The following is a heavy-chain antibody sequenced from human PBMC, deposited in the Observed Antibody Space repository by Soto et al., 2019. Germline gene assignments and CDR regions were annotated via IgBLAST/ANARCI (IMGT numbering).Heavy chain of an antibody. Sequence: EVQLLESGGGLVQPGGSLRLSCAASGFTFSNFAMSWVRQAPGKGLEWVSAIGTSGCDTYYADSVKGRFTISRDNSKNTLYLQLSSLRAEDTAVYYAIKSSRTLGDSWGQGTLVTVSS. CDR2: IGTSGCDT. CDR3: IKSSRTLGDS. V-gene: IGHV3-23*01. J-gene: IGHJ4*02. D-gene: IGHD6-13*01. CDR1: GFTFSNFA.